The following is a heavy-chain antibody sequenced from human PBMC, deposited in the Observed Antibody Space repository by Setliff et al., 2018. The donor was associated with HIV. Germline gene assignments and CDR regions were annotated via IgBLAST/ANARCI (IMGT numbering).Heavy chain of an antibody. CDR1: GGSFSGYY. V-gene: IGHV4-34*01. Sequence: NPSETLSLTCAVYGGSFSGYYWSWIRQPPGKGLEWIGEINHSGSTNYNPSLKSRVTISVDTSKNQFSLKLSSVTAADTAVYYCASFKVGATGVDYWGQGTLVTVSS. CDR3: ASFKVGATGVDY. D-gene: IGHD1-26*01. CDR2: INHSGST. J-gene: IGHJ4*02.